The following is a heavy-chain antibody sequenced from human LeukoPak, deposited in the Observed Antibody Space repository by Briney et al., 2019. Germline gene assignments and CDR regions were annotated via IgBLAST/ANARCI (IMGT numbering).Heavy chain of an antibody. CDR2: ISSDGGQE. CDR3: ARCYTVPKWEAWFDP. Sequence: GTSLRHSCAASGFTFTSYGMHWVRQAPGKGLEWVALISSDGGQENYADSVRGRLTISRDNSKNTLCLQMNSLSSEDTALYYCARCYTVPKWEAWFDPWGQGTLVTVSS. J-gene: IGHJ5*02. D-gene: IGHD1-26*01. CDR1: GFTFTSYG. V-gene: IGHV3-30*03.